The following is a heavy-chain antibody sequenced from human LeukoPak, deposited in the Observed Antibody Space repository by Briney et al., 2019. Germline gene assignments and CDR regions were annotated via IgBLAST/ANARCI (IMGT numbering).Heavy chain of an antibody. D-gene: IGHD6-6*01. CDR1: GGSISSNYY. V-gene: IGHV4-61*01. J-gene: IGHJ4*02. CDR2: IHYSGTT. CDR3: ARFGTSSSRFFDQ. Sequence: SETLSLTCTVSGGSISSNYYWGWIRQPPGKGLEWIGYIHYSGTTNYYPSLKSRVTIALDTSKNQFSLKLNSVTAADTAVYYCARFGTSSSRFFDQWGQGTLVTVSS.